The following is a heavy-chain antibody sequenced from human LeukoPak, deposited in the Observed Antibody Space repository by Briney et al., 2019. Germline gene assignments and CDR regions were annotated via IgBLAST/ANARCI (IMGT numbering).Heavy chain of an antibody. D-gene: IGHD6-19*01. CDR2: LNTDGSDT. CDR1: GFTFSAYW. J-gene: IGHJ2*01. CDR3: ERSEAVAWSFDL. V-gene: IGHV3-74*01. Sequence: GGSLRLSCAASGFTFSAYWMHWVRQARGKGLVWVSHLNTDGSDTRYAESVQGRCTFSRDNAKNTLCLRMNGLRAEDTAVYYCERSEAVAWSFDLWGRGTLVTVSS.